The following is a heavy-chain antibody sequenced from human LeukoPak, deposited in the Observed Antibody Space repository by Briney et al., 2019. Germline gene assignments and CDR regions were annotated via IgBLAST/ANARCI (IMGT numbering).Heavy chain of an antibody. CDR3: TRGGRSAPFDY. CDR2: IGFGGDT. J-gene: IGHJ4*02. V-gene: IGHV3-13*04. CDR1: GFTFSSND. D-gene: IGHD1-26*01. Sequence: GGSLRLSCAASGFTFSSNDMHWVRQPTGKSLGWVSGIGFGGDTYYSGSVKGRFTISRDNAKNSLYLQMNSLRAGDTAVYYCTRGGRSAPFDYWGQGTLVTVSS.